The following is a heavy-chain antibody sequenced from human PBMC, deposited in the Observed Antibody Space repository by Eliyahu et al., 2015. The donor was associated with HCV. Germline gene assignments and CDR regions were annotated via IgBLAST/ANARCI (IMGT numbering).Heavy chain of an antibody. CDR1: GXTFSRYA. CDR2: IIPILGIV. Sequence: VQLVQSGAEVKKPGSSVKVSCKASGXTFSRYAIXWVRQAPGQGLEWMGRIIPILGIVNYAQKFQGRVTITADKSTSTAYMELSSLRSEDTAVYYCARGESCSSTSCYLLGYYGMDVWGQGTTVTVSS. D-gene: IGHD2-2*01. CDR3: ARGESCSSTSCYLLGYYGMDV. V-gene: IGHV1-69*04. J-gene: IGHJ6*02.